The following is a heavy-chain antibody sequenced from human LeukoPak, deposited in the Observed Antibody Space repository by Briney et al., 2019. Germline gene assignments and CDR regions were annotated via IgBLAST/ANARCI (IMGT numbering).Heavy chain of an antibody. CDR1: GFSFSSYN. V-gene: IGHV3-21*01. D-gene: IGHD3-22*01. J-gene: IGHJ5*02. CDR3: ARGRGSDYYDDAFDP. CDR2: ITSSSTYT. Sequence: GGSLRLSCAASGFSFSSYNMNWVRLTPGKGLEWVSSITSSSTYTFYADSVKGRFTISRDNAKNSLYLQMNSLRAEDTAVYYCARGRGSDYYDDAFDPWGQGTLVTVSS.